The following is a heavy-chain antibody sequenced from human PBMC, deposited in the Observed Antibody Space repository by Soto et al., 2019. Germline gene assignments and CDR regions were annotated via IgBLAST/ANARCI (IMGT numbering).Heavy chain of an antibody. D-gene: IGHD3-10*01. J-gene: IGHJ6*02. Sequence: PGESLKISCQGSGYSFTNYWIGWVRQMPGKGPEWVGIIYVGASATRYSPSFQGQVTISADKSISTAYLQWSSLKASDTAMYYCTSGSGSPNYYYPMDVWGQGTTVTVSS. CDR2: IYVGASAT. CDR1: GYSFTNYW. V-gene: IGHV5-51*01. CDR3: TSGSGSPNYYYPMDV.